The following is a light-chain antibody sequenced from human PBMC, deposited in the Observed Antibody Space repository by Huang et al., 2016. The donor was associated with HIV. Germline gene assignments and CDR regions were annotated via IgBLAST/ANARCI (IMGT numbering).Light chain of an antibody. CDR3: QQTFSVPLT. V-gene: IGKV1-39*01. CDR2: SAS. CDR1: QSLNNY. J-gene: IGKJ4*01. Sequence: DLQMTQSPSSLSASVGDRVIITCRASQSLNNYLNWYQQKPVKAPKLLIYSASTLQNGVPPRFSGSVSGTDFTLTISSLQPEDFATYYCQQTFSVPLTFGGGTKVEIK.